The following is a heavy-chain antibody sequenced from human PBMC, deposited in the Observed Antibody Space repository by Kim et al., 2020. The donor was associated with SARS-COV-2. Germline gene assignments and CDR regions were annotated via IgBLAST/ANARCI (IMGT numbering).Heavy chain of an antibody. CDR3: ARHVPNSSCRFDY. CDR2: ISDSGST. V-gene: IGHV4-39*01. J-gene: IGHJ4*02. Sequence: SETLSLTCTVSGDSISSSSSYWGWIRQPPGKGLEWIESISDSGSTFNNPSLKSRVTISVVRSKNQFSLKLSSVTAADTADYYCARHVPNSSCRFDYWGQG. D-gene: IGHD6-19*01. CDR1: GDSISSSSSY.